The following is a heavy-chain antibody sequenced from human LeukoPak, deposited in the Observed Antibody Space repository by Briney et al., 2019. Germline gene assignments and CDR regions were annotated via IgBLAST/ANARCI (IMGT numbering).Heavy chain of an antibody. D-gene: IGHD6-13*01. CDR3: ARDPYSSSWSYGMDV. CDR1: GFTFSNYW. J-gene: IGHJ6*02. Sequence: PGGSLRLSCTASGFTFSNYWMSWVRQTPEKGLEWLANIKQDGSEEVCVDSVKGRFTVSRDNAQSSLYLEMTRLRAEDTAVYYCARDPYSSSWSYGMDVWGQGTTVTVSS. CDR2: IKQDGSEE. V-gene: IGHV3-7*05.